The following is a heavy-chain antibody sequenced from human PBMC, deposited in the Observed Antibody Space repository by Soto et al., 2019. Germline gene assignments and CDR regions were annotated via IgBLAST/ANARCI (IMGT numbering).Heavy chain of an antibody. J-gene: IGHJ5*02. Sequence: ASVKVSCKASGYTFTSYGISWVRQAPGQGLEWMGWISAYNGNTNYAQKLQGRVTMTTDTSTSTAYMELRSLRSDDTAVYYCARDGYCSGGSCYIGNDNWFDPWGQGTLVTVSS. CDR3: ARDGYCSGGSCYIGNDNWFDP. CDR1: GYTFTSYG. CDR2: ISAYNGNT. V-gene: IGHV1-18*01. D-gene: IGHD2-15*01.